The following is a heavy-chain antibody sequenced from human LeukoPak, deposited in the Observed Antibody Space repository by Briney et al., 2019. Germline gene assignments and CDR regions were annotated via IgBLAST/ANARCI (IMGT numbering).Heavy chain of an antibody. J-gene: IGHJ4*02. D-gene: IGHD6-19*01. CDR2: ISSSSSYI. CDR1: GFTFSSYS. Sequence: TGGSLRPSCAASGFTFSSYSMSWVRQAPGKGLEWVSSISSSSSYIYYADSVKGRFTISRDNAKNSLYLQMNGLRAEDTAAYYCARGQWLVVEFDYWGQGTLVTVSS. CDR3: ARGQWLVVEFDY. V-gene: IGHV3-21*01.